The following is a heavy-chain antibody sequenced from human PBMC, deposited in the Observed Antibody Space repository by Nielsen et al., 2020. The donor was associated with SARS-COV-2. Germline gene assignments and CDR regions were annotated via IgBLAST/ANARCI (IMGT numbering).Heavy chain of an antibody. CDR2: ISAVNGHT. CDR3: ARDRNPHVLVWYGELDH. V-gene: IGHV3-11*05. Sequence: GGSLRLSCAASGFTLSDYYVSWIHQAPGKGLEWISYISAVNGHTWYADSLKGRFTVSRDNADNLVFLLMDSLRGEDTAMYFCARDRNPHVLVWYGELDHWGQGTLVTVSS. D-gene: IGHD3-10*01. CDR1: GFTLSDYY. J-gene: IGHJ5*02.